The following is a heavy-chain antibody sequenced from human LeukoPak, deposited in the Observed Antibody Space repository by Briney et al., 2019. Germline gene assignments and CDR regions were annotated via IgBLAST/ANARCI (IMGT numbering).Heavy chain of an antibody. Sequence: SQTLSLTCAISGDSVSSNSAAWNWIRQSPSRGLEWLGRTYYRSKWCNDYAVSLKSRITINPDTSKNQFSLQLNSVTPEDTAVYYRTRETPHCSGGSCYPRWFDPWGQGTLVTVSS. CDR2: TYYRSKWCN. V-gene: IGHV6-1*01. D-gene: IGHD2-15*01. CDR1: GDSVSSNSAA. J-gene: IGHJ5*02. CDR3: TRETPHCSGGSCYPRWFDP.